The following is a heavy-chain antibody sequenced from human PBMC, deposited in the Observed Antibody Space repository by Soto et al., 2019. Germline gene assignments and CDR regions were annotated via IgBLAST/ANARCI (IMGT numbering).Heavy chain of an antibody. V-gene: IGHV3-7*01. J-gene: IGHJ4*02. D-gene: IGHD4-4*01. CDR2: IKQDGSEK. CDR3: ERDGQYPYY. CDR1: GFTFNNYW. Sequence: EVQVVESGGVLVQPGGSLRLSCAASGFTFNNYWMSWVRQAPGKGLEWVANIKQDGSEKYDVDSVKGRFTISRDNAKNSLYLPMNSLRAEDTAVYYCERDGQYPYYWGQGTLVTVSS.